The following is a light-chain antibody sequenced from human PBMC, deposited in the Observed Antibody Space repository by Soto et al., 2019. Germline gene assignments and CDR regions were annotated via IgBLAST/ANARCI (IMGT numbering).Light chain of an antibody. CDR3: LLSYSGARHVV. J-gene: IGLJ2*01. CDR2: DTS. Sequence: QAVVTQEPSLTVSPGGTVTLTCGSSTGAVTSSHYPYWFQQKPGQAPRTLIYDTSNKHSWTPARFSGSLLGGKAALTLSGAQPEDEAEYYCLLSYSGARHVVFGGGTQLTVL. CDR1: TGAVTSSHY. V-gene: IGLV7-46*01.